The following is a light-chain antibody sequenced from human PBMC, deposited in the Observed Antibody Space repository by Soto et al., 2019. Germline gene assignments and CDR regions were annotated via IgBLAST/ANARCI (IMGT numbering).Light chain of an antibody. J-gene: IGKJ1*01. CDR3: KQYGSSPPT. V-gene: IGKV3-20*01. CDR1: QSVSSSY. Sequence: EIVLTQSPGTLSLSPGERATLSCRASQSVSSSYLAWYQLKPGQAPRLLIYGASSRATGIPDRFSGSGSGTDFTLTISTLEPADFAVYYRKQYGSSPPTFGQGTKVDIK. CDR2: GAS.